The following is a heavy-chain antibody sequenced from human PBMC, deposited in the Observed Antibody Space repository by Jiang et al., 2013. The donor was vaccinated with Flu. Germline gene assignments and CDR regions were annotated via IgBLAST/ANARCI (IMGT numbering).Heavy chain of an antibody. V-gene: IGHV1-2*02. CDR3: ARASMAPGVEAQHPDY. D-gene: IGHD2/OR15-2a*01. CDR2: INPNSGGT. CDR1: GYTFTGYY. J-gene: IGHJ4*02. Sequence: SGAEVKKPGASVKVSCEASGYTFTGYYMHWVRQAPGQGLEWMGWINPNSGGTNYAQKFQGRVTMTRDTSISTAYMELSRLRSDDTAVYYCARASMAPGVEAQHPDYWGQGTLVTVYS.